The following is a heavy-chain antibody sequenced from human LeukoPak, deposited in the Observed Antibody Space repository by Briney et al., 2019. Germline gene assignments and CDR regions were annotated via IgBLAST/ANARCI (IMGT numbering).Heavy chain of an antibody. CDR2: INPDSGGT. V-gene: IGHV1-2*02. CDR1: GYTFTAYC. CDR3: ARHYYTSGSPLYYYYYKDV. D-gene: IGHD3-10*01. Sequence: ASVKVSCKTSGYTFTAYCLHWVRQAPGQGPEWMGWINPDSGGTNYAQRFQGRVTMTRDTSISTAFMELSSLRSDDTAVYYCARHYYTSGSPLYYYYYKDVWGKGTTVTVSS. J-gene: IGHJ6*03.